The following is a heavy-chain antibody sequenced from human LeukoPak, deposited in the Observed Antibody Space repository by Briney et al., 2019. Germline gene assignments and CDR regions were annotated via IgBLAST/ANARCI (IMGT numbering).Heavy chain of an antibody. CDR3: TRAVVTTMIVVVTPLYYFDY. CDR2: IRSKAYGGTT. CDR1: GFTFGDYA. D-gene: IGHD3-22*01. J-gene: IGHJ4*02. Sequence: GGSLRLSCTASGFTFGDYAMSWVRQAPGKGLEWVGFIRSKAYGGTTEYAASVEGRFTISRDDSKSIAYLQMNSLKTEDTAVYYCTRAVVTTMIVVVTPLYYFDYWAREPWSPSPQ. V-gene: IGHV3-49*04.